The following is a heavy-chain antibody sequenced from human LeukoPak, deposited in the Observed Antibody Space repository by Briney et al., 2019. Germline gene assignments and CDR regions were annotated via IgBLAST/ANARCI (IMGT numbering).Heavy chain of an antibody. CDR3: AKMKGHPLPKYYMDV. Sequence: PGGSLRLSFAAPGFTLMGFARSWFRRPPGKGLGWFSGISGTGDNTLYADSVKGRFTISRDNSKNTLYLEMNSLRAEDTAIYYCAKMKGHPLPKYYMDVWGQGTTVTVSS. D-gene: IGHD1-26*01. CDR2: ISGTGDNT. V-gene: IGHV3-23*01. CDR1: GFTLMGFA. J-gene: IGHJ6*01.